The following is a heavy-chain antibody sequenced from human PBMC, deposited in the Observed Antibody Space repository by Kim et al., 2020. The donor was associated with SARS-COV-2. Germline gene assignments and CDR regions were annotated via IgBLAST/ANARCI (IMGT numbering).Heavy chain of an antibody. CDR2: IYYSGST. V-gene: IGHV4-39*01. Sequence: SETLSLTCTVSGGSISSSSYYWGWIRQPPGKGLEWIGSIYYSGSTYYNPSLKSRVTISVDTSKNQFSLKLSSVTAADTAVYYCARGPIIVVVVAATYRHSGYGMDVWGQGTTVTVSS. CDR1: GGSISSSSYY. J-gene: IGHJ6*02. D-gene: IGHD2-15*01. CDR3: ARGPIIVVVVAATYRHSGYGMDV.